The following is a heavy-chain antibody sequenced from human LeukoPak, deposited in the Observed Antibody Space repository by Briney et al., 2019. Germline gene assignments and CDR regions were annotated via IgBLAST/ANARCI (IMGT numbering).Heavy chain of an antibody. J-gene: IGHJ2*01. D-gene: IGHD6-19*01. CDR2: INPDGTVT. Sequence: GGSLRLSCAASGFTFSHFAMHWVRQAPGKGLVWVSPINPDGTVTTYADSVKGRFTTSRDNAKNTLYLQMNSLRAEDTAVYYCVRDSPSGFFDLWGRGTLVTVSS. V-gene: IGHV3-74*01. CDR1: GFTFSHFA. CDR3: VRDSPSGFFDL.